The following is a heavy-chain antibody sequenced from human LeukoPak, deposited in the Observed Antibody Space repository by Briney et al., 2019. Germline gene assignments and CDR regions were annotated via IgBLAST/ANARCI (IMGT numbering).Heavy chain of an antibody. V-gene: IGHV3-23*01. CDR1: GFTFSNAW. D-gene: IGHD2/OR15-2a*01. CDR3: AKGYTISSMLAFDY. Sequence: PGGSLRLSCAASGFTFSNAWMSWVRQAPGKGLEWISTISGGGDSTYYPDSVKGRFTISRDNSKNTLYLRMSSLRAEDTAVYYCAKGYTISSMLAFDYWGQGTLVTVSS. CDR2: ISGGGDST. J-gene: IGHJ4*02.